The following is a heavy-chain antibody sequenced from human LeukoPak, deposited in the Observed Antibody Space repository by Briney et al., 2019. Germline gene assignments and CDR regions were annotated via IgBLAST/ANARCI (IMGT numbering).Heavy chain of an antibody. CDR3: ARVRADIVVVPAANHYYYMDV. Sequence: GGSLRLSCAASGFSFSNSWMHWVRQAPGKGLVWVSRINSDGTTTYYADSVKGRFTISRDNAKNSLYLQMNSLRAEDTAVYYCARVRADIVVVPAANHYYYMDVWGKGTTVTVSS. V-gene: IGHV3-74*01. D-gene: IGHD2-2*01. CDR1: GFSFSNSW. J-gene: IGHJ6*03. CDR2: INSDGTTT.